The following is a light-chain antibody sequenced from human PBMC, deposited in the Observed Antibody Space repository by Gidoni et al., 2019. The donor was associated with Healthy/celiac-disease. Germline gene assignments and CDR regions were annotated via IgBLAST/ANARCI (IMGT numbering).Light chain of an antibody. V-gene: IGLV1-40*01. CDR1: SSNIGAVYD. Sequence: QSVLTQPPSVSGAPGQRVTISCTGSSSNIGAVYDVHWYQQLPGTAPKLLIYGNSNRPSGVPDRFSGSKSGTSASLAITGLQAEDEADYYCQSYDSSLTVFGTGTKVTVL. CDR3: QSYDSSLTV. J-gene: IGLJ1*01. CDR2: GNS.